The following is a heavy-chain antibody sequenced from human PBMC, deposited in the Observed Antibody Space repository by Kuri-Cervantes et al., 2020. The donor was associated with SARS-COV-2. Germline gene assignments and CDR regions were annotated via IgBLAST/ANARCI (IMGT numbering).Heavy chain of an antibody. V-gene: IGHV4-4*02. D-gene: IGHD6-13*01. CDR3: ARGGPLKHQLVEYTGWFDP. Sequence: SETLSLTCAVSGGSFSSSNWWGWVRPPPGKGLEWIGEIYHSGSTNYNPSLKSRFTISVDKSKNQFSLKLSSVTAADTAVYYCARGGPLKHQLVEYTGWFDPWGQGTLVTVSS. J-gene: IGHJ5*02. CDR2: IYHSGST. CDR1: GGSFSSSNW.